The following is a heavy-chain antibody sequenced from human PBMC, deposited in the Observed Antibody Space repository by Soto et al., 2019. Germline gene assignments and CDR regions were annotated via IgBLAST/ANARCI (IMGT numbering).Heavy chain of an antibody. Sequence: EVRLGESGGGLVQSGGSLRLSCAASGFTFSDYWMSWVRHGPGKGPEWVANIKQDGSEKYYVDSVKGRYTISRDNATNSLYLQTNSLRDENTAAYYCLLWPWGMDVWRKGPTVTVSS. CDR2: IKQDGSEK. D-gene: IGHD3-10*01. CDR3: LLWPWGMDV. J-gene: IGHJ6*03. V-gene: IGHV3-7*01. CDR1: GFTFSDYW.